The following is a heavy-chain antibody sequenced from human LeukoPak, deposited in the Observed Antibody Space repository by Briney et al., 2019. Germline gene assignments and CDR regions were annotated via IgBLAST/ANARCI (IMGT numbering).Heavy chain of an antibody. V-gene: IGHV4-61*02. CDR2: IYTSGST. CDR3: ARWGAGDY. J-gene: IGHJ4*02. Sequence: SETLSLTCTVSGVSISSGSYYWSWIRQPAGKGLEWIGRIYTSGSTNYNPSLKSRVTISVDTSKNQFSLKLSSVTAADTAVYYCARWGAGDYWGQGTLVTVSS. D-gene: IGHD3-16*01. CDR1: GVSISSGSYY.